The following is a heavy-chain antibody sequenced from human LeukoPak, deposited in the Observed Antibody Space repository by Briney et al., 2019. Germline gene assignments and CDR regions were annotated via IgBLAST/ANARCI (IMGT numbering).Heavy chain of an antibody. D-gene: IGHD3-3*01. CDR3: AKYDFSGGDY. J-gene: IGHJ4*02. V-gene: IGHV3-30*18. CDR1: GFTFSSYG. CDR2: ISYDGSNK. Sequence: RSLLLSCAASGFTFSSYGMHWVRQAPGKGLEWVAVISYDGSNKYYADSVKGRFTISRDNSKNTLYLQMNSLRAEDTAVYYCAKYDFSGGDYWGQGTLVTVSS.